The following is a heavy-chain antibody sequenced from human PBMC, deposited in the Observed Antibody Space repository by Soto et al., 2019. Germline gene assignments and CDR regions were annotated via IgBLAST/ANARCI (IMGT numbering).Heavy chain of an antibody. CDR2: IIPILGIA. V-gene: IGHV1-69*04. J-gene: IGHJ4*02. CDR3: ARDRSIAAAGNDY. CDR1: GGTFSSYT. Sequence: SVKVSCKASGGTFSSYTISWVRQAPGQGLEWMGRIIPILGIANYAQKFQGRVTITADKSTSTAYMELSSLRSEDTAVYYCARDRSIAAAGNDYWGQGTLVTVSS. D-gene: IGHD6-13*01.